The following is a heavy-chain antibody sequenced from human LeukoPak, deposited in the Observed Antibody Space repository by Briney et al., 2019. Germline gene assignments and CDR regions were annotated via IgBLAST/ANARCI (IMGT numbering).Heavy chain of an antibody. D-gene: IGHD3-9*01. CDR1: GFTFSSYA. Sequence: DPGGSLRLSCAASGFTFSSYAMHWVRQAPGKGLEWVAVISYDGSNKYYADSVKGRFTISRDNSKNTLYLQMNSLRAEDTAVYYCARGLRYFDWLSDYFDYWGQGTLVTVSS. V-gene: IGHV3-30-3*01. CDR2: ISYDGSNK. CDR3: ARGLRYFDWLSDYFDY. J-gene: IGHJ4*02.